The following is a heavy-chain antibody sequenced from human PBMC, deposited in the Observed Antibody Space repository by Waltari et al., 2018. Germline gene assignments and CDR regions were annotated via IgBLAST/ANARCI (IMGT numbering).Heavy chain of an antibody. D-gene: IGHD5-12*01. J-gene: IGHJ3*01. V-gene: IGHV4-39*01. CDR3: STYIGASVGTAAFDV. CDR2: ISYTGAT. Sequence: WGWIRQPPGQGLEWIGTISYTGATYSSPALKSRVTISRDTANNHLSLTLGSVTAADTALYYFSTYIGASVGTAAFDVWGQGTMVTVSS.